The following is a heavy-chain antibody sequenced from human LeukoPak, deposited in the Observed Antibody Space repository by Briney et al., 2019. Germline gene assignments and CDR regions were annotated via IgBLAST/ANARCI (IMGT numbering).Heavy chain of an antibody. J-gene: IGHJ4*02. CDR1: GDTLGIYG. Sequence: SVKVSCKASGDTLGIYGFTWVRQAPGQGLEWMGGIIPIFGTANYAQKFQGRVTITADKSTSTAYMELSSLRSEDTAVYYCASGYYGSGATVDYWGQGTLVTVSS. V-gene: IGHV1-69*06. D-gene: IGHD3-10*01. CDR2: IIPIFGTA. CDR3: ASGYYGSGATVDY.